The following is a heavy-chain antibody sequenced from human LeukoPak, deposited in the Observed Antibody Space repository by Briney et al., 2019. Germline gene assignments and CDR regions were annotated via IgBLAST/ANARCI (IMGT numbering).Heavy chain of an antibody. CDR1: GGSFSGSFSDYY. V-gene: IGHV4-34*01. D-gene: IGHD3-16*01. Sequence: PSETLSLTCAVYGGSFSGSFSDYYWTCLRQTPGKGLEWIGEIHHSGSTNYNPSLKSRVTISVDTSKNQFSLKLNSLTAADTAVYYRATFRWGVGFEYWGQGTLATVSS. J-gene: IGHJ4*02. CDR3: ATFRWGVGFEY. CDR2: IHHSGST.